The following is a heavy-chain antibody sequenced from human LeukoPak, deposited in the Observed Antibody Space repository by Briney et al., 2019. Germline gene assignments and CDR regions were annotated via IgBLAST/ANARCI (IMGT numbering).Heavy chain of an antibody. CDR2: ISGRANSA. V-gene: IGHV3-23*01. Sequence: GGSLRLSCAASGFTFSTYAISWVRQAPGKGLEWLSVISGRANSAYYADSVKGRFTISRDNSKNTLYLQMNSLRAEDTAVYYCAKAGGAVAAYFDYWGQGTLVTVSS. J-gene: IGHJ4*02. D-gene: IGHD6-19*01. CDR3: AKAGGAVAAYFDY. CDR1: GFTFSTYA.